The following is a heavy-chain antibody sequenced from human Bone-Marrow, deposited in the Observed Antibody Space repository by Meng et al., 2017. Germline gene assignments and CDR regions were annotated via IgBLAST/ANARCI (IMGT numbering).Heavy chain of an antibody. J-gene: IGHJ4*02. V-gene: IGHV1-46*01. CDR1: GYTFTSYY. Sequence: QWRLVQSGAEVKNPGASVKVSGKASGYTFTSYYMHWVRQAPGQGLEWMGIINPSGGSTSYAQKFQGRVTMTRDTSTSTVYMELSSLRSEDTAVYYCARSSVAGHFDYWGQGTLVTVSS. CDR2: INPSGGST. D-gene: IGHD6-19*01. CDR3: ARSSVAGHFDY.